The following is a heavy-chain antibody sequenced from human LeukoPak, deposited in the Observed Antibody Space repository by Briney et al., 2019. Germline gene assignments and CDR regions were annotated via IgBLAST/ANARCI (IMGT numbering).Heavy chain of an antibody. D-gene: IGHD6-19*01. V-gene: IGHV4-30-4*02. J-gene: IGHJ6*02. CDR1: GGSISSGDYY. CDR3: ASIIAVAGNYYYYGMDV. Sequence: SETLSLTCTVSGGSISSGDYYWSWIRQPPGTGLEWIGYIYYSGSTYYNPSLKSRVTISVDTSKNQFSLKLSSVTAADTAVYYCASIIAVAGNYYYYGMDVWGQGTTVTVSS. CDR2: IYYSGST.